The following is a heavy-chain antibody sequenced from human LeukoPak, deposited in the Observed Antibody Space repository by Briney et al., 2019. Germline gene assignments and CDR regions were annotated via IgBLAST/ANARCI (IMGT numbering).Heavy chain of an antibody. D-gene: IGHD3-10*01. CDR3: AIALGELFFDY. CDR2: MNPNSGDT. V-gene: IGHV1-8*03. CDR1: GYTFSAYD. J-gene: IGHJ4*02. Sequence: ASVKVSCKTSGYTFSAYDINWVRQAAGQGLEWMGWMNPNSGDTVFAQKFQGRVTISTKISINTAYMELSRLTSEDTAIYYCAIALGELFFDYWGLGTPVTVSS.